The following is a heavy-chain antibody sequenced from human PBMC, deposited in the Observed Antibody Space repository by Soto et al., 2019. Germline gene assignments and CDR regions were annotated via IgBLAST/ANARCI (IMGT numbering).Heavy chain of an antibody. CDR1: GFTFSSYA. V-gene: IGHV3-23*01. CDR2: ISGSGGST. CDR3: AKASLDGYNFITPFDY. Sequence: EVQLLESGGGLVQPGGSLRLSCAASGFTFSSYAISWVRQAPGKGLEWVSAISGSGGSTYYADSVKGRFTISRDNSKNTLYLHMNSLKAEDTAVYYCAKASLDGYNFITPFDYWGQGTLVTVSS. D-gene: IGHD5-12*01. J-gene: IGHJ4*02.